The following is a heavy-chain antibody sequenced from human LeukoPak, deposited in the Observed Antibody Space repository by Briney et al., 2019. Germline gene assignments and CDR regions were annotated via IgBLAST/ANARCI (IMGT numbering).Heavy chain of an antibody. CDR2: TYYSGST. D-gene: IGHD3-9*01. Sequence: SETLSLTCTVSGGSISSSSYYWGWIRQPPGKGLEWIGSTYYSGSTYYNPSLKSRVTISVDTSKNQFSLKLSSVTAADTAVYYCARGSDIQDAFDIWGQGTMVTVSS. V-gene: IGHV4-39*01. CDR1: GGSISSSSYY. CDR3: ARGSDIQDAFDI. J-gene: IGHJ3*02.